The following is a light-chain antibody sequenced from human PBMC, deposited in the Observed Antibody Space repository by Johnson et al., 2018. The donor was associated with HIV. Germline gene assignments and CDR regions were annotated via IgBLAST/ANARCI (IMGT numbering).Light chain of an antibody. V-gene: IGLV1-51*02. CDR3: GTWDSSLTSYV. J-gene: IGLJ1*01. Sequence: QSVLTQPPSVSAAPGQTVNISCSGNVSNIESYFVSWYQQLPGAAPTLLIYEDNKRPSGIPDRFSGSKSGATATLGITGLQTGDEADYYCGTWDSSLTSYVCGAGTKVTVL. CDR2: EDN. CDR1: VSNIESYF.